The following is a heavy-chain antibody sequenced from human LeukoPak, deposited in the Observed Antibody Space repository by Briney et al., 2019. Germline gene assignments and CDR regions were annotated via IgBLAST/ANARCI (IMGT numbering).Heavy chain of an antibody. V-gene: IGHV3-23*01. CDR2: ISGSGGST. CDR1: GFNFSSYA. D-gene: IGHD5-24*01. CDR3: AKDPVFRRDGYNYGPLFDY. J-gene: IGHJ4*02. Sequence: GGSLRLFRAASGFNFSSYAMSWVRPPPGKGLEWVSAISGSGGSTHYADPVKGRFTISRDNPKNTLYLQTNSLRADDTAVYYCAKDPVFRRDGYNYGPLFDYWGQGTLVTVSS.